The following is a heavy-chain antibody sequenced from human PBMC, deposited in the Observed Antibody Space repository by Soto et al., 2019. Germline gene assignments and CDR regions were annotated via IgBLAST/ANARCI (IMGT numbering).Heavy chain of an antibody. CDR2: IWYDGSNK. CDR1: GFTFSSYG. J-gene: IGHJ4*02. V-gene: IGHV3-33*01. Sequence: GGSLRLSCAASGFTFSSYGMHWVRQAPGKGLEWVAVIWYDGSNKYYADSVKGRFTISRDNSKNTLYLQMNSLRAEDTAVYYCALSSSYASYYFDYWGQGTLVTVSS. D-gene: IGHD6-6*01. CDR3: ALSSSYASYYFDY.